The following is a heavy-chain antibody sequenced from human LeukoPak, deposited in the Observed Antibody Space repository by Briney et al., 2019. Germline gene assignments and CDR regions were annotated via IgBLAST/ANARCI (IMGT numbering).Heavy chain of an antibody. D-gene: IGHD3-3*01. Sequence: GGCLRLSCAAAGFTFSSSAMSWVRQPPRKWLEWLSAISGSVGNTYYADSVNGRFTISRDNSKNTLYLQMNSLRDEDTAVYYCAKLPQTYYDFWSGYFYFDYWGQGTLVTVSS. CDR3: AKLPQTYYDFWSGYFYFDY. CDR2: ISGSVGNT. V-gene: IGHV3-23*01. CDR1: GFTFSSSA. J-gene: IGHJ4*02.